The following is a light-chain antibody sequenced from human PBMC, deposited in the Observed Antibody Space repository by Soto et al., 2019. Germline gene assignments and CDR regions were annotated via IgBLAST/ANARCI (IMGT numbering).Light chain of an antibody. CDR3: QQYENFSPT. CDR2: DAV. CDR1: QSIDTW. V-gene: IGKV1-5*01. J-gene: IGKJ3*01. Sequence: DVQMTQSPSTLSASVGDRVAITCRASQSIDTWLAWYQQKPGKAPRLLIYDAVDLESGVPSRFSGSGSGTEFTLTINALQTDDIATYYCQQYENFSPTFGPGTKVAIK.